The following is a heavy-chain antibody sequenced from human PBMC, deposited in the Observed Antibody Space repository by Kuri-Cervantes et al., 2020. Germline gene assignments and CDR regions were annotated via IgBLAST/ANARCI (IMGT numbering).Heavy chain of an antibody. V-gene: IGHV3-30-3*01. CDR3: ASCTTPGAFDI. CDR2: ISYDGSNK. J-gene: IGHJ3*02. D-gene: IGHD1-26*01. Sequence: GGSLRLSCAASGFTFSSYAMHWVRQAPGKGLEWVAVISYDGSNKYYADSVKGRFTISRDNSKNTLYLQMNSLRAEDTAVYYCASCTTPGAFDIWGQGTMVTVSS. CDR1: GFTFSSYA.